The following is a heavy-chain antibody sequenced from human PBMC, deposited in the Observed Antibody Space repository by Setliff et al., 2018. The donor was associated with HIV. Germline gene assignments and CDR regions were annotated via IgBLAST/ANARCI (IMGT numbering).Heavy chain of an antibody. CDR1: GFTFSSYS. CDR2: ISSTSDYI. V-gene: IGHV3-21*03. Sequence: GGSLRLSCAASGFTFSSYSMNWVRQAPGKGLEWVSSISSTSDYIYYADSVKGRFIISRDNAKNSLYLQMNSLKIEDTAVYYCSGMGVEVVSYYYGMDVWGQGTTVTAP. CDR3: SGMGVEVVSYYYGMDV. D-gene: IGHD2-2*01. J-gene: IGHJ6*02.